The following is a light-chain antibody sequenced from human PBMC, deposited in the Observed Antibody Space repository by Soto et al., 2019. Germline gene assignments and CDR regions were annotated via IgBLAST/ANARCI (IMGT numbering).Light chain of an antibody. V-gene: IGKV3-15*01. CDR2: GAS. J-gene: IGKJ1*01. CDR3: QQYDNWPKT. CDR1: QSVSIN. Sequence: ERVMTQSPVTLSVSLGERATLSCRASQSVSINLAWYQQKPGQAPRLLIYGASTRATGIPARFSGSGSGTEFTLTISSLQSEDFAVYYCQQYDNWPKTFGQGTKVEIK.